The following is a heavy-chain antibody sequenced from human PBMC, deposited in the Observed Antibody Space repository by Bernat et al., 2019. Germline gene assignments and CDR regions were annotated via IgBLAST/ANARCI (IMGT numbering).Heavy chain of an antibody. CDR3: ARSREVAGTRGYYYYYGMDV. CDR1: GFPSISYG. CDR2: IWYDGSNK. Sequence: QLHLVELGGGVAQLGSPLRLPGAPSGFPSISYGFHWVGKAPGKGLEGVAVIWYDGSNKYYADSVKGRFTISRDNSKNTLYLQMNSLRAEDTAVYYCARSREVAGTRGYYYYYGMDVWGQGTTVTVSS. J-gene: IGHJ6*02. V-gene: IGHV3-33*01. D-gene: IGHD6-19*01.